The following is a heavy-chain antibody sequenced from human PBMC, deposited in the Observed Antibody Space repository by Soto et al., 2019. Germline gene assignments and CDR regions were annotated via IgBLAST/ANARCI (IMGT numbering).Heavy chain of an antibody. CDR2: IFYSGSI. V-gene: IGHV4-59*02. CDR1: GVSVSSYY. J-gene: IGHJ4*02. Sequence: QVHLQESGPGLLKPSETLSLTCTVSGVSVSSYYWSWIRQSPGKGLEWLAYIFYSGSINYNPSLKSRAFVSVDTSRNQFSLRLSSLTAADTAVYYCARGGVAVTDKAPYYFDQWGQGTLVTVS. D-gene: IGHD2-8*02. CDR3: ARGGVAVTDKAPYYFDQ.